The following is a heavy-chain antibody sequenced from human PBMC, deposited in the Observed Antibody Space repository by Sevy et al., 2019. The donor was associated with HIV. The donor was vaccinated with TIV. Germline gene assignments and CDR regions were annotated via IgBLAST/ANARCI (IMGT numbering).Heavy chain of an antibody. D-gene: IGHD1-26*01. Sequence: GGSLRLSCAASGFSFSNYAMNWVRQAPGKGLEWVAIISYEETHKYYGDSVRGRFTISRDNSKNTLYLQMNSLRTEDTGVYFCAKGPWWELPHYFDCWGQGTLVTVSS. V-gene: IGHV3-30*18. CDR2: ISYEETHK. CDR1: GFSFSNYA. CDR3: AKGPWWELPHYFDC. J-gene: IGHJ4*02.